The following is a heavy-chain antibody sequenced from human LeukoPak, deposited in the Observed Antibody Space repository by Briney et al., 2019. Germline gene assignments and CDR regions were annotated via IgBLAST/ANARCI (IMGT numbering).Heavy chain of an antibody. Sequence: GGSLGLSCAASGFTFDDYGMSWVRQAPGKGLEWVSGINWNGGSTTYADSVKGRFTISRDNAKNSHYLQMNSLRAEDTALYYCARASNPDYYYYDMDVWGQGTTVTVSS. V-gene: IGHV3-20*04. D-gene: IGHD1-14*01. J-gene: IGHJ6*02. CDR3: ARASNPDYYYYDMDV. CDR2: INWNGGST. CDR1: GFTFDDYG.